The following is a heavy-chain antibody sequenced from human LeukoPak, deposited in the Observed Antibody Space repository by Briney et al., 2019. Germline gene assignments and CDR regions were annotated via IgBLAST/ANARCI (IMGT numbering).Heavy chain of an antibody. CDR2: IRYDGSNK. CDR1: GFTFSSYG. CDR3: AKEVYDSSGYNFDY. D-gene: IGHD3-22*01. Sequence: PGGSLRLSCAASGFTFSSYGMHWVRQAPGKGLEWVAVIRYDGSNKYYADSVKGRSTISRENSKKTLYTQRNSLRAEDTAVYYCAKEVYDSSGYNFDYWGQGTLVTVSS. V-gene: IGHV3-30*02. J-gene: IGHJ4*02.